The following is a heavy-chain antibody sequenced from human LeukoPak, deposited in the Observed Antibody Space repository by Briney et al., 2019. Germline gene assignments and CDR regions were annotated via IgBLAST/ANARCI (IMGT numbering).Heavy chain of an antibody. CDR2: IKSDGSK. CDR1: GFTFDDYG. J-gene: IGHJ1*01. CDR3: ARAPSEIGGYYPEYFRH. D-gene: IGHD3-22*01. Sequence: PGGSLRLSCAASGFTFDDYGMSWVRQAPGKGLVWVSRIKSDGSKNYADSVKGRFTISRDNAKNTVSLQMNSLRPEDTGVYYCARAPSEIGGYYPEYFRHWGQGTLVTVSS. V-gene: IGHV3-74*01.